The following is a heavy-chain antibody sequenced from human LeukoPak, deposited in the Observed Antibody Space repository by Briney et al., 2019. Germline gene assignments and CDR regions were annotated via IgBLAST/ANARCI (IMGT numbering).Heavy chain of an antibody. CDR2: ISSDSTYI. CDR3: ARERVKGGSPYYHYAMDV. J-gene: IGHJ6*02. V-gene: IGHV3-21*01. D-gene: IGHD1-26*01. Sequence: GGSLRLSCAASGFSFGSYNMNWVRQAPGKGLEWVSSISSDSTYIYYADSVQGRFTISRDNANNSLYLQMDSLRAEDTAFYYCARERVKGGSPYYHYAMDVWGQGTTVTVSS. CDR1: GFSFGSYN.